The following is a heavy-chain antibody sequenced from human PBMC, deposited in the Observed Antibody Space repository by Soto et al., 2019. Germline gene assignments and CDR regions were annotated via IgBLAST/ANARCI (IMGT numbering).Heavy chain of an antibody. V-gene: IGHV4-39*02. CDR1: GASITGGSAY. CDR2: VYSDGTT. D-gene: IGHD2-21*02. CDR3: ARDTAIPRFFV. Sequence: SYTLSLTCRASGASITGGSAYWGWVRQPPGKGLEWIGTVYSDGTTYYNPSFKSRTTISVVASKNQFSLNLNFVTATDTAVYFCARDTAIPRFFVWGQATLVTAYS. J-gene: IGHJ4*02.